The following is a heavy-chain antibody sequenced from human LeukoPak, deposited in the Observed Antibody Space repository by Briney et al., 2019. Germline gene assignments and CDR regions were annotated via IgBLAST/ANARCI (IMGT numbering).Heavy chain of an antibody. V-gene: IGHV3-23*01. CDR1: GFTFSSYA. J-gene: IGHJ6*02. CDR2: ISGSGGST. Sequence: PGGSLRLSCAASGFTFSSYAMSWVRHAPGKGLEWVSAISGSGGSTYYADSAKGRFTISRDNSKNTLYLQMNRLTAEDTAVYYCXXDPRYGVDVWGQGTTVTVSS. CDR3: XXDPRYGVDV.